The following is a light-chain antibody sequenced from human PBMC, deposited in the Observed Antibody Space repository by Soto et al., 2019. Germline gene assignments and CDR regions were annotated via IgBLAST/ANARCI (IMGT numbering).Light chain of an antibody. CDR3: QQYGSSEII. J-gene: IGKJ5*01. Sequence: IVLTQSPATLSVSPGERATLSCGASQSVSSSYLAWYQQKPGLAPRLLIYDASSRATGIPDRFSGSVSGTDFTLTITRLEPEDFAVFYCQQYGSSEIIFGQGTRLEI. CDR1: QSVSSSY. CDR2: DAS. V-gene: IGKV3D-20*01.